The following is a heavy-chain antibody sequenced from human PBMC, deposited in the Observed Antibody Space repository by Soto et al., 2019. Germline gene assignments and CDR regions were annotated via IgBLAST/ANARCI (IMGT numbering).Heavy chain of an antibody. Sequence: QVQLVQSGAEVKKPGSSVKVSCKASGGTFSTYTIIWVRQAPGQGLEWMGRILPMLDITNSAQRFQGRVTITAGKATRTTFLEMSRLRSEDTAVYYCTLGSWSAETFDIWGRGTMVTVSS. CDR3: TLGSWSAETFDI. V-gene: IGHV1-69*02. D-gene: IGHD6-13*01. CDR1: GGTFSTYT. CDR2: ILPMLDIT. J-gene: IGHJ3*02.